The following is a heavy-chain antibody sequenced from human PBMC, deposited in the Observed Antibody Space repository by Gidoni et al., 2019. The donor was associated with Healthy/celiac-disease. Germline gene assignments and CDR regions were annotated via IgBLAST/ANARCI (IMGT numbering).Heavy chain of an antibody. Sequence: QVQLVESGGGVVQPGRSLRLSCAASGFTFSSYGMHWVRQAPGKGLEWVAVISYDGSNKYYADSVKGRFTTSRDNSKNTLYLQMNSLRAEDTAVYYCAKDQYYDFWSGYFDYWGQGTLVTVSS. CDR1: GFTFSSYG. V-gene: IGHV3-30*18. CDR2: ISYDGSNK. J-gene: IGHJ4*02. D-gene: IGHD3-3*01. CDR3: AKDQYYDFWSGYFDY.